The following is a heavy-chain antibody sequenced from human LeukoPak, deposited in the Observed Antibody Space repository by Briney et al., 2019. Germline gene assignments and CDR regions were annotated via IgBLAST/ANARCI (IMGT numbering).Heavy chain of an antibody. J-gene: IGHJ3*02. Sequence: GGSLRLSCAASGFTFSGYWMHWVRQAPGKGLVWVSRIKSDGSSTSYADSVKGRFTISRDNAKNTLYLQMNSLRAEDTAVYYCARVSIWFGEYAFDIWGQGTMVTVSS. CDR1: GFTFSGYW. CDR2: IKSDGSST. CDR3: ARVSIWFGEYAFDI. D-gene: IGHD3-10*01. V-gene: IGHV3-74*01.